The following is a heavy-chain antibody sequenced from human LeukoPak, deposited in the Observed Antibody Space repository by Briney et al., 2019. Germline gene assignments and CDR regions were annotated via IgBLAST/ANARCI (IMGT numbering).Heavy chain of an antibody. CDR2: IHYSGTT. V-gene: IGHV4-59*11. J-gene: IGHJ5*01. Sequence: SENLSCTGSVSACSITSHFWSWIRQPPGKGLKWIGYIHYSGTTNYNPPLKSRTTISPATSKNQLFLTLNSVAAADTAVYYCARLVWLGESPGSWFDSWGQGTLVTVSS. CDR1: ACSITSHF. CDR3: ARLVWLGESPGSWFDS. D-gene: IGHD3-10*01.